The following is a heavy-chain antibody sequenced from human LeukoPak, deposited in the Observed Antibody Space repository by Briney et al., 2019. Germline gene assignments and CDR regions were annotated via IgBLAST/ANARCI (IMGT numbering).Heavy chain of an antibody. J-gene: IGHJ4*02. CDR1: GFTFSSYS. V-gene: IGHV3-48*01. CDR2: ISSSSSTI. CDR3: AKDRVTVRSIGRKEGFDY. Sequence: GGSLRLSCAASGFTFSSYSMNWVRQAPGKGLEWVSYISSSSSTIYYADSVKGRFTISRDNSKNTLYLQMNSLRAEDTAVYYCAKDRVTVRSIGRKEGFDYWGQGTLVTVSS. D-gene: IGHD4-17*01.